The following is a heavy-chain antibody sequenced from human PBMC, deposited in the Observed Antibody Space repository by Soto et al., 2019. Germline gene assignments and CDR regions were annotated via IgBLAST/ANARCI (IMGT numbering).Heavy chain of an antibody. CDR2: ISGSGDNT. D-gene: IGHD2-2*01. J-gene: IGHJ5*02. Sequence: EVQLLESGGGLVQPGGSLRLSCAASGFTFISYVMSWVRQAPGKGLAWVSSISGSGDNTYDAVSVRGRFTISRDNSKTTMYLQMNSLRAEDTAIYYCEKVDAADIDCISNSCYVGWIDPWGQGTLVTVSS. CDR3: EKVDAADIDCISNSCYVGWIDP. V-gene: IGHV3-23*01. CDR1: GFTFISYV.